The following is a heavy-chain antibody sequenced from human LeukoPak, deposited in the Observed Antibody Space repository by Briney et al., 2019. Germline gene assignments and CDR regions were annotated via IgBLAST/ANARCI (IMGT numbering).Heavy chain of an antibody. CDR3: ARVLNRYPYYMDV. D-gene: IGHD1-14*01. J-gene: IGHJ6*03. CDR1: GGSISSGSYY. V-gene: IGHV4-61*02. Sequence: SQTLSLTCTVSGGSISSGSYYWSWIRQPAGKGLEWIGRIYTSGSTNYNPSLKSRVTISVDTSKNQFSLKLSSVTAADTAVYYCARVLNRYPYYMDVWGKGTTVTVSS. CDR2: IYTSGST.